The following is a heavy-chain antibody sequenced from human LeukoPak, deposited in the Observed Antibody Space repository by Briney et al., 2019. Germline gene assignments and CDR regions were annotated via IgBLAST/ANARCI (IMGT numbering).Heavy chain of an antibody. Sequence: GGSLRLSCAASGFTLSSYSMNWVRQAPGKGLEWVSYISSSSSTIYYADSVKGRFTISRDNAKNSLYLQMNSLRAEDTAVYYCARVEYYDSIGYSNVWGQGTLVTVSS. D-gene: IGHD3-22*01. CDR2: ISSSSSTI. CDR1: GFTLSSYS. CDR3: ARVEYYDSIGYSNV. J-gene: IGHJ4*02. V-gene: IGHV3-48*01.